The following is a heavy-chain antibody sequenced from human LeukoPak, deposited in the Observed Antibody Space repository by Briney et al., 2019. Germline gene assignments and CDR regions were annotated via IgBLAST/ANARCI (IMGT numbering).Heavy chain of an antibody. CDR2: INHSGST. CDR3: ARILWYFDY. J-gene: IGHJ4*02. V-gene: IGHV4-34*01. Sequence: SETLSLTCAVYGGSFSGYYWSWVREPPGKGGEWGGEINHSGSTNYHPSLKSPVTISVDTSKNQFSLKLSSVTAADTAVYYCARILWYFDYWGQGTLVTVSS. D-gene: IGHD3-10*01. CDR1: GGSFSGYY.